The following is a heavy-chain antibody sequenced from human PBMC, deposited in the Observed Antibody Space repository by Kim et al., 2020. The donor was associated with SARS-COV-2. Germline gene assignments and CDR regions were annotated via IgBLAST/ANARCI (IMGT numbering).Heavy chain of an antibody. CDR1: GFTFSSYG. Sequence: GGSLRLSCAASGFTFSSYGMHWVRQAPGKGLEWVAVISYDGSNKYYADSVKGRFTISRDNSKNTLYLQMNSLRAEDTAVYYCAKEFVVVVGNTYYYYYYG. CDR3: AKEFVVVVGNTYYYYYYG. CDR2: ISYDGSNK. J-gene: IGHJ6*01. D-gene: IGHD2-15*01. V-gene: IGHV3-30*18.